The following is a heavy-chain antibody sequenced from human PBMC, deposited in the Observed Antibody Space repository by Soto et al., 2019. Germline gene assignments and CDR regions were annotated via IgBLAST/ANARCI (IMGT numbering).Heavy chain of an antibody. CDR1: GYSFTSYW. V-gene: IGHV5-10-1*01. D-gene: IGHD6-13*01. CDR3: ARRSSSSWSYYYYYGMDV. Sequence: GESLKISCQGSGYSFTSYWISWVRQMPGKGLEWMGRIDPSDSYTNYSPSFQGHVTISADKSISTAYLQWSSLKASDTAMYYCARRSSSSWSYYYYYGMDVWGQGTTVTVSS. J-gene: IGHJ6*02. CDR2: IDPSDSYT.